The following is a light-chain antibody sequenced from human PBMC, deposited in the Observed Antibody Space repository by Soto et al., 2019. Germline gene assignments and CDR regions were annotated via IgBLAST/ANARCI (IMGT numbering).Light chain of an antibody. CDR3: QQYYSTPKGPLT. V-gene: IGKV4-1*01. Sequence: DIVMTQSPDSLAVSLGERATINCKSSQSVLYSSNNKNYLAWYQQKPGQPPKLLIYWASTRESGVPDRFSGSGSGTDFTLTISSLQAEDVAVYYCQQYYSTPKGPLTFGGGT. J-gene: IGKJ4*01. CDR2: WAS. CDR1: QSVLYSSNNKNY.